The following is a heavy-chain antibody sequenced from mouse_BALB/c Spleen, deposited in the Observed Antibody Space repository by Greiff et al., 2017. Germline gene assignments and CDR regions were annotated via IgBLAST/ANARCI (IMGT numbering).Heavy chain of an antibody. J-gene: IGHJ2*01. CDR2: ISSGGST. V-gene: IGHV5-6-5*01. CDR3: ARGDEYYFDY. Sequence: EVKLVESGGGLVKPGGSLKLSCAASGFTFSSYAMSWVRQTPEKRLEWVASISSGGSTYYPDSVKGRFTISRDNARNILYLQMSSLRSEDTAMYYCARGDEYYFDYWGQGTTLTVSS. CDR1: GFTFSSYA.